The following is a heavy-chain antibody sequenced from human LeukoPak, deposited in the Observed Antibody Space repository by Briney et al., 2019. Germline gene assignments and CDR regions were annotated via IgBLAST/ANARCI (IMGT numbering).Heavy chain of an antibody. CDR1: GFTFSSYA. CDR3: ARKSFWSGYNWFVP. D-gene: IGHD3-3*01. V-gene: IGHV3-30-3*01. CDR2: ISSDGSNK. Sequence: GGSLRLSCAASGFTFSSYAMHWVRQAPGKGLEWVAVISSDGSNKYYADSVKGRFSISRDNSKNTLYMQMNSLRAEDTAVYYCARKSFWSGYNWFVPWGQGTLVTVSS. J-gene: IGHJ5*02.